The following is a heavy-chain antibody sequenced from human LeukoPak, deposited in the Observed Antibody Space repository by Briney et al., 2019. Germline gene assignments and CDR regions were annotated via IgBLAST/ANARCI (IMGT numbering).Heavy chain of an antibody. Sequence: SETLSLTCTVSGGSISISSYYWGWIRQPPGKGLEWIGSIYYSGSTYYNPSLKSRVTISVDTSKNQFSLKLSSVTAADTAVYYCARQVTRSSSWYVGYFDYSGQGTLVTVSS. V-gene: IGHV4-39*01. CDR3: ARQVTRSSSWYVGYFDY. CDR2: IYYSGST. CDR1: GGSISISSYY. D-gene: IGHD6-13*01. J-gene: IGHJ4*02.